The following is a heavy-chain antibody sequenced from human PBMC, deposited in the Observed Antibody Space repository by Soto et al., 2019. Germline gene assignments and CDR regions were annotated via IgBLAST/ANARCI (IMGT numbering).Heavy chain of an antibody. V-gene: IGHV1-3*01. CDR3: ARDGAMVRGVALDY. CDR2: INAGNGNT. D-gene: IGHD3-10*01. Sequence: GASVKVSCKASGYTFTSYAEHWVRQAPGQRLEWMGWINAGNGNTKYSQKFQGRVTITRDTSASTAYMELSSLRSEDTAVYYCARDGAMVRGVALDYWGQGTLVTVSS. J-gene: IGHJ4*02. CDR1: GYTFTSYA.